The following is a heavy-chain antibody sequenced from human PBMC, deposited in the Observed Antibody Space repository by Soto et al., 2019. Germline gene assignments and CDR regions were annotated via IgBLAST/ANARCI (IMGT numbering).Heavy chain of an antibody. CDR3: ATEGRRVNPEYGIGY. Sequence: GSVKVSCNVSGYTLTELPIHRVRHAPGKGLEWMGGFDPEDGETIYAQKLQGRVTMTEDTSTDTAYMELSSLRSEDKDVYYCATEGRRVNPEYGIGYWRQGNLVTVS. CDR1: GYTLTELP. V-gene: IGHV1-24*01. D-gene: IGHD4-17*01. CDR2: FDPEDGET. J-gene: IGHJ4*01.